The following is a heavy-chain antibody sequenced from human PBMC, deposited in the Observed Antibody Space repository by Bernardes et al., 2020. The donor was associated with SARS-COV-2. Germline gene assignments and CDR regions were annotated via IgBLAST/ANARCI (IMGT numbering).Heavy chain of an antibody. CDR1: GFSLSTSGMC. CDR2: IYWDDDK. V-gene: IGHV2-70*01. CDR3: ARIRGSTSNYYYYYYGMDV. D-gene: IGHD2-2*01. J-gene: IGHJ6*02. Sequence: SGPTLVKPTQTLTLTCPFSGFSLSTSGMCVSWIRQPPGKALEWLALIYWDDDKYYSTSLKTRLIISKDTSKNQVVLTMTNMDPVDTATYYCARIRGSTSNYYYYYYGMDVWGQGTTVTVSS.